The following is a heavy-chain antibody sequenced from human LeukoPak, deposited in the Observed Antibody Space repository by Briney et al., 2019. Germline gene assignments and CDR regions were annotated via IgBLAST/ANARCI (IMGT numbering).Heavy chain of an antibody. Sequence: GGSLRLSCVASGSALRSYSMNWVRQAPGKGLEWVSYISSGSSLIHYADSVKGRFTISRDNAKNSLYLQMNNLRVEDTAVYYCAPTYYYESSGHQGGQGTLVTVSA. CDR3: APTYYYESSGHQ. J-gene: IGHJ4*02. D-gene: IGHD3-22*01. V-gene: IGHV3-48*01. CDR1: GSALRSYS. CDR2: ISSGSSLI.